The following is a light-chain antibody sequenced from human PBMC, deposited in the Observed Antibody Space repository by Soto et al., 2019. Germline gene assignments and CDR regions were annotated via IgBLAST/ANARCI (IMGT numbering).Light chain of an antibody. J-gene: IGKJ1*01. CDR2: HAS. CDR3: QQYKTYPLT. V-gene: IGKV1-5*01. CDR1: EKNSTW. Sequence: DIEMTQSPSTLSASASDRVTITFRATEKNSTWFAWYKQKPGKDPKLLIYHASSLESGVPTRFSGSGSGTEFTLTISSLQPDDFATYYCQQYKTYPLTFGQGTKV.